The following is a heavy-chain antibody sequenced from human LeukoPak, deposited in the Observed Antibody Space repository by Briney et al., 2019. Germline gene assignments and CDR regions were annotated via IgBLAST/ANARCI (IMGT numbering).Heavy chain of an antibody. CDR2: ISSSGSTI. CDR3: ATDSGASSSRLPFDY. CDR1: GFTFSDYY. Sequence: KPGGSLRLSCAASGFTFSDYYRSWIRQAPGKGREWVSYISSSGSTIYYADSVKGRFTISSDNAKTSLYLKMNSLRAEDTAVYYCATDSGASSSRLPFDYWGQGTLVTVSS. V-gene: IGHV3-11*01. J-gene: IGHJ4*02. D-gene: IGHD6-6*01.